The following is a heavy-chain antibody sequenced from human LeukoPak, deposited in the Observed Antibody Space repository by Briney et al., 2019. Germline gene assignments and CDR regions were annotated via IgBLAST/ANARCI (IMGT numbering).Heavy chain of an antibody. CDR2: ISSSSSTI. CDR1: GFTFSNYW. Sequence: GGSLRLSCAVSGFTFSNYWMNWVRQAPGKGLEWVSCISSSSSTIYYADSVKGRFTISRDNAKNSLYLQMNSLRAEDPAGYYCAKAAGYLVWGQGSPATVSS. J-gene: IGHJ4*02. V-gene: IGHV3-48*01. D-gene: IGHD6-13*01. CDR3: AKAAGYLV.